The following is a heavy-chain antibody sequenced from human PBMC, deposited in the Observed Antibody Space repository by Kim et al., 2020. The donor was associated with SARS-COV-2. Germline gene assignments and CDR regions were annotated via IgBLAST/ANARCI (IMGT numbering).Heavy chain of an antibody. V-gene: IGHV3-53*01. CDR3: ARDLIHCSGGSCYSFYYYYYGMDV. CDR1: GFTVSSNY. D-gene: IGHD2-15*01. Sequence: GGSLRLSCAASGFTVSSNYMSWVRQAPGKGLEWVSVIYSGGSTYYADSVKGRFTISRDNSKNTLYLQMNSLRAEDTAVYYCARDLIHCSGGSCYSFYYYYYGMDVWGQGTTVTVSS. J-gene: IGHJ6*02. CDR2: IYSGGST.